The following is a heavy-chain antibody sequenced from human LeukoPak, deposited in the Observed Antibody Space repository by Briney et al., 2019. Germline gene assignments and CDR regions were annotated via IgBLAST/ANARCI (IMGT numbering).Heavy chain of an antibody. Sequence: SAETLSLTCTVSGVSVSSGTYFWPWVPQPPGTGLEWLGHIHKSVTTNYNPSLKSRVTMSLDTSKNQFSLKLTSVTAADTAIYFCARWGTYWGQGSMVTVSS. CDR2: IHKSVTT. J-gene: IGHJ4*02. CDR3: ARWGTY. D-gene: IGHD7-27*01. V-gene: IGHV4-61*01. CDR1: GVSVSSGTYF.